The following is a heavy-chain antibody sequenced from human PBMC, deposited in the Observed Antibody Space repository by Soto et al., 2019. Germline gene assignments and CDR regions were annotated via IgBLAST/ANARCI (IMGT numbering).Heavy chain of an antibody. J-gene: IGHJ6*02. CDR2: IWYDGSNK. V-gene: IGHV3-33*01. Sequence: QVQLVESGGGVVQPGRSLRLSCAASGFTFSSYGMHWVRQAPGKGLEWVAVIWYDGSNKYYADSVKGRFTISRDNSKNTLYLQMISLRAEDTAVYYCARVYCISTSCDADYYYYYGMDVWGQGTTVPVSS. D-gene: IGHD2-2*01. CDR1: GFTFSSYG. CDR3: ARVYCISTSCDADYYYYYGMDV.